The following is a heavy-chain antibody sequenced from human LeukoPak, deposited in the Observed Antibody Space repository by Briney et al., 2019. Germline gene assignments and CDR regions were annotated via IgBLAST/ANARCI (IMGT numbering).Heavy chain of an antibody. D-gene: IGHD4-17*01. Sequence: GRSLRLSCAASGFTFSSYGMHWVRQAPGKGLEWVAVISYDGNNKSYADSVKGRFTISRDNSKNTLYLRMNSLRAEDTAVYYCANLVTTEDYWGQGTLVTVSS. CDR1: GFTFSSYG. CDR3: ANLVTTEDY. J-gene: IGHJ4*02. CDR2: ISYDGNNK. V-gene: IGHV3-30*18.